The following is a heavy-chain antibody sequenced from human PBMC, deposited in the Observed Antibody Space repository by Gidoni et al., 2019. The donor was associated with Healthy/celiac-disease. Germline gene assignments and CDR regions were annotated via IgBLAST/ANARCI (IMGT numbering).Heavy chain of an antibody. D-gene: IGHD3-22*01. V-gene: IGHV3-23*04. Sequence: EVQLVESGGGLVQPGGSLRLSCAASGLPFSSYAMSWVRQAPGKGLEWVSAISGSGGSTYYADSVKGRFTISRDNSKNTLYLQMNSLRAEDTAVYYCAKPRNYYDSSSDFDYWGQGTLVTVSS. CDR2: ISGSGGST. CDR3: AKPRNYYDSSSDFDY. J-gene: IGHJ4*02. CDR1: GLPFSSYA.